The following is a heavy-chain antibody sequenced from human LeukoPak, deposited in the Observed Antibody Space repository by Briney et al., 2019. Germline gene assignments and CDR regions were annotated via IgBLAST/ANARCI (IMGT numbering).Heavy chain of an antibody. Sequence: PSETLSLTCTVSGGSISSSSYYWGWIRQPPGKGLEWIGSIYYSGSTYYNPSLKSRVTISVDTSKNQFSLKLSSVTAADTAVYYCARRQSGYYDFWSGYSPFDYWGQGTLVTVSS. CDR3: ARRQSGYYDFWSGYSPFDY. CDR1: GGSISSSSYY. V-gene: IGHV4-39*01. D-gene: IGHD3-3*01. CDR2: IYYSGST. J-gene: IGHJ4*02.